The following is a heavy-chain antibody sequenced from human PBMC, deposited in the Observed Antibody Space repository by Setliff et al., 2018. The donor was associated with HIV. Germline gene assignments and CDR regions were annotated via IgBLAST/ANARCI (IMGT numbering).Heavy chain of an antibody. CDR2: INPNSGGT. CDR1: GYTFISYG. V-gene: IGHV1-18*01. CDR3: VRVTADRTNYYYMDV. Sequence: GASVKVSCKASGYTFISYGITWVRQAPGQGLEGMGWINPNSGGTNYAQKFQGRVTMTRDTSTNTAYMEVRSLTSDDTAVYYCVRVTADRTNYYYMDVWDKGTTVTVSS. J-gene: IGHJ6*03. D-gene: IGHD4-17*01.